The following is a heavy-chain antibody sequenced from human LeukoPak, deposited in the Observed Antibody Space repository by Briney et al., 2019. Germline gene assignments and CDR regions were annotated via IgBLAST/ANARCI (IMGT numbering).Heavy chain of an antibody. J-gene: IGHJ4*02. CDR1: GYSFTSYW. Sequence: GESLKISCKGSGYSFTSYWIGWVRQMPGKGLEWMGIIYPGDSDTRYSPSFQGQVTISADKSISTAYLQWSSLMASDTAMYFCARSSSGSSYYFDLWGQGTLVTVSS. CDR2: IYPGDSDT. V-gene: IGHV5-51*01. CDR3: ARSSSGSSYYFDL. D-gene: IGHD6-19*01.